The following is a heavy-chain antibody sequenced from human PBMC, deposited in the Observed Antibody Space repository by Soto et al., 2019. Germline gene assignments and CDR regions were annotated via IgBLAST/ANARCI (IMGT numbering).Heavy chain of an antibody. CDR1: SGSINVTNVL. CDR2: FGYGGTA. J-gene: IGHJ4*02. CDR3: ARITGRHLDY. V-gene: IGHV4-39*01. Sequence: SETPSITCTVSSGSINVTNVLWAWVRQPPVKGLVWISNFGYGGTAYLCPSIATRVTFHVETSKTQFSVTLFSVTAADSAVYYCARITGRHLDYWGQGILVTVSS. D-gene: IGHD1-20*01.